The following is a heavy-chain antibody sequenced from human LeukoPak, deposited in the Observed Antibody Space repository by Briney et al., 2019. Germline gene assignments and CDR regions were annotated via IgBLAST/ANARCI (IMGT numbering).Heavy chain of an antibody. CDR3: AKDDSWYLGSIDY. CDR2: IYYRGTT. V-gene: IGHV4-39*07. J-gene: IGHJ4*02. CDR1: GGSISGSSYY. D-gene: IGHD6-13*01. Sequence: SETLSLTCTVSGGSISGSSYYWGWIRQPPGKGLEWIGTIYYRGTTYYNPSLKSRVTISVDTSKNQFSLKLTSVTAADTAVYYCAKDDSWYLGSIDYWGQGTLVTVSS.